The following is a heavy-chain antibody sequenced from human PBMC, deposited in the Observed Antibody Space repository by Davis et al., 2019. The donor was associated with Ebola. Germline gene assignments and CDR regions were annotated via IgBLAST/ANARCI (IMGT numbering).Heavy chain of an antibody. J-gene: IGHJ4*02. CDR1: GFSLRDRGVG. Sequence: SGPTLVKPTQTLTLTCTFSGFSLRDRGVGVGWIRQPPGKALEWLALIYWDYDKRYSPSLKSRLTIRTDTSRNQVVLTMTNMDPVDTATYYCAHSPGSGGYYGVASGYFDYWGQGTLVTVSS. CDR2: IYWDYDK. V-gene: IGHV2-5*02. CDR3: AHSPGSGGYYGVASGYFDY. D-gene: IGHD3-22*01.